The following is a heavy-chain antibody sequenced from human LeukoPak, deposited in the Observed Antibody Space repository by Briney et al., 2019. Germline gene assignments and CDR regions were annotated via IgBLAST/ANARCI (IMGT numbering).Heavy chain of an antibody. CDR3: ARWVRGVMSLDY. D-gene: IGHD3-10*01. J-gene: IGHJ4*02. V-gene: IGHV4-59*12. Sequence: SETLSLTCTVSGGSISSYYWSWIRQPPGKGLEWIGDIYYSGYTNYNPSLKSRVTISVDTSKNQFSLKLSSVTAADTAVYYCARWVRGVMSLDYWGQGTLVTVSS. CDR2: IYYSGYT. CDR1: GGSISSYY.